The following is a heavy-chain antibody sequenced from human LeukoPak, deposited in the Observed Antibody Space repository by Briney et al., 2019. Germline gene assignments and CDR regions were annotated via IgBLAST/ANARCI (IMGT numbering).Heavy chain of an antibody. CDR3: ARDMPGSYSSSSFYFDY. CDR1: GFTFSGSA. CDR2: ISYDGSNK. D-gene: IGHD6-6*01. Sequence: GGSLKLSCAASGFTFSGSAIHWVRQAPGKGLEWVAVISYDGSNKYYADSVKGRFTISRDNSKNTLYLQMNSLRAEDTAVYYCARDMPGSYSSSSFYFDYWGQGTLVTVSS. V-gene: IGHV3-30-3*01. J-gene: IGHJ4*02.